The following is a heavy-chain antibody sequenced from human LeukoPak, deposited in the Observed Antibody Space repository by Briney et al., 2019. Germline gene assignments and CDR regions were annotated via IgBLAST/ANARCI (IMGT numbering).Heavy chain of an antibody. CDR1: GGSFTSYY. CDR3: ARFLTVSQFDY. J-gene: IGHJ4*02. V-gene: IGHV4-4*09. D-gene: IGHD3-22*01. CDR2: IYTSGTT. Sequence: SSETLSLTCTVSGGSFTSYYWSWIRQPPGKGLEWIGYIYTSGTTKYNPSLKSRVTILVDTSKNQFSLKLSSMTAADTAVYYCARFLTVSQFDYWGQGTLVTGSS.